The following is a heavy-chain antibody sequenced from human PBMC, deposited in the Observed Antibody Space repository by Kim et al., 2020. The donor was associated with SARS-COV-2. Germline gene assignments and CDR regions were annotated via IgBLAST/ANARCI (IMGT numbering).Heavy chain of an antibody. V-gene: IGHV3-30*01. CDR3: ARGGSAYNWNYFEHYYYGMDV. D-gene: IGHD1-7*01. J-gene: IGHJ6*02. Sequence: FTISRDNSKNTLYLQMNSLRAEDTAVYYCARGGSAYNWNYFEHYYYGMDVWGQGTTVTVSS.